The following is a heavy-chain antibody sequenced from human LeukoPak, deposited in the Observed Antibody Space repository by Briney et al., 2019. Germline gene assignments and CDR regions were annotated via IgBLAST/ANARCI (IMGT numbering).Heavy chain of an antibody. Sequence: ASVKVSCKASGYTFTSYDINWVRQATGQGLEWMGWMNPNNGNTGYAQKFQGRVTMTRNTSISTAYMELSSLRSEDTAVYYCARTHGYYYYMDVWGKGTTVTVSS. CDR2: MNPNNGNT. J-gene: IGHJ6*03. CDR1: GYTFTSYD. V-gene: IGHV1-8*01. D-gene: IGHD2-8*01. CDR3: ARTHGYYYYMDV.